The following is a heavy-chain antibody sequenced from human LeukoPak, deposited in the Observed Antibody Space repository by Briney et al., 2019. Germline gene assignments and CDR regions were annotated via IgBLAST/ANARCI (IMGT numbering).Heavy chain of an antibody. CDR2: ISGSGGST. CDR3: AKALFYYDGSGYYPYYFDY. D-gene: IGHD3-22*01. V-gene: IGHV3-23*01. CDR1: GFTFSSYA. J-gene: IGHJ4*02. Sequence: PGGSLRLSCAASGFTFSSYAMSWVRQAPGKGLEWVSAISGSGGSTYYADSVKGRFTISRDNSKNTLYLQMNSLRAEDTAVYYCAKALFYYDGSGYYPYYFDYWGQGTLVTVSS.